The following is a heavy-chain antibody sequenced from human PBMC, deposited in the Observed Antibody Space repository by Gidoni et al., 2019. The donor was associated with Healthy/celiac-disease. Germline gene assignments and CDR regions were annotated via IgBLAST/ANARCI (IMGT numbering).Heavy chain of an antibody. CDR3: ARDFVYCGGDCYSGSGWFDP. CDR2: INPSGGST. Sequence: QVQLVQSGAEVKKPGASVKVSCKASGYTFTSYYMHWVRQAPGQGLEWMGIINPSGGSTSYAQKFQGRVTMTRDTSTSTVYMELSSLRSEDTAVYYCARDFVYCGGDCYSGSGWFDPWGQGTLVTVSS. J-gene: IGHJ5*02. V-gene: IGHV1-46*01. CDR1: GYTFTSYY. D-gene: IGHD2-21*02.